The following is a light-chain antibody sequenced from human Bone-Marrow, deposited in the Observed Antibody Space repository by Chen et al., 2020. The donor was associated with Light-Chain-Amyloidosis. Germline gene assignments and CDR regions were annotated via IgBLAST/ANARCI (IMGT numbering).Light chain of an antibody. CDR2: DAS. V-gene: IGKV1-33*01. CDR1: QAISNY. CDR3: QHYHTLPLT. J-gene: IGKJ4*01. Sequence: DIQMTQTPSSLSASVGDRVNITCQASQAISNYLNWYLQKPGEAPNLLFFDASNLVAGVPSRFSGSRSGTHFTLTSSSLQPEDVSTFYCQHYHTLPLTFGGGTKLEIK.